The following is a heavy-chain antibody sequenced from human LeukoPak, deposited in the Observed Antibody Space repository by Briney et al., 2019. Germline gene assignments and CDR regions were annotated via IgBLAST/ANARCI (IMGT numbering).Heavy chain of an antibody. CDR1: GGSISSYY. D-gene: IGHD6-13*01. Sequence: SETLSLTCTVSGGSISSYYWSWIRQPPGKGLEWIGYIHYSGSTNYNPSLKSRLTMSVDTAKNQFSLSLSSVTAADTAVYYCAREGGSSRNFDNWGQGTLVTVSS. CDR3: AREGGSSRNFDN. V-gene: IGHV4-59*12. J-gene: IGHJ4*02. CDR2: IHYSGST.